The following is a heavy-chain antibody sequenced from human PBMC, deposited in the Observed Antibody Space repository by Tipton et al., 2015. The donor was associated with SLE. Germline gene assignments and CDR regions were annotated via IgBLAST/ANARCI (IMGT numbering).Heavy chain of an antibody. D-gene: IGHD6-19*01. Sequence: SLRLSCAASGFTFSSYEMNWVRLAPGKGLEWVSYISSSSSYIYYADSVKGRFTISRDNAKNSLYLQMNSLRAEDTAVYYCATLYSSGRPTDYWGQGTLVTVSS. CDR3: ATLYSSGRPTDY. CDR1: GFTFSSYE. CDR2: ISSSSSYI. J-gene: IGHJ4*02. V-gene: IGHV3-21*05.